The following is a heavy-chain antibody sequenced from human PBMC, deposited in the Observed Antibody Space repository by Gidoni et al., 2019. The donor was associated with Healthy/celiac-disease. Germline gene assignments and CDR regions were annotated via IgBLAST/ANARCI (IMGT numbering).Heavy chain of an antibody. J-gene: IGHJ6*02. Sequence: EVQLVESGGGLVQPGGSLRLSCAASGFTVSSNYMSWVRQAPGKGLEWVSVIYSGGSTYYADSVKGRFTISRDNSKNTLYLQMNSLRAEDTAVYYCARDVANYYDSSGYYDYYGMDVWGQGTTVTVSS. D-gene: IGHD3-22*01. CDR1: GFTVSSNY. V-gene: IGHV3-66*01. CDR3: ARDVANYYDSSGYYDYYGMDV. CDR2: IYSGGST.